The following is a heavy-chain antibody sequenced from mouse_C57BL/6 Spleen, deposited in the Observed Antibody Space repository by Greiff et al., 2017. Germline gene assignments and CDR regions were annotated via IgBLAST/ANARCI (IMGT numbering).Heavy chain of an antibody. Sequence: DVMLVESGEGLVKPGGSLKLSCAASGFTFSSYAMSWVRQTPEKRLEWVAYISSGGDYIYYADTVKGRFTISRDNARNTLYLQMSSLKSEDTAMYYCTRIQTGKAFDDWGQGTTLTVSS. CDR1: GFTFSSYA. V-gene: IGHV5-9-1*02. CDR3: TRIQTGKAFDD. J-gene: IGHJ2*01. D-gene: IGHD4-1*01. CDR2: ISSGGDYI.